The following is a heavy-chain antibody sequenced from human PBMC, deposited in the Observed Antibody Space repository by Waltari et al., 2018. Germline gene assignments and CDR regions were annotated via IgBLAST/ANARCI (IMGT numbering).Heavy chain of an antibody. CDR1: GFTFDDYA. J-gene: IGHJ3*02. V-gene: IGHV3-9*01. CDR3: AKETASSGPNWGAFDI. D-gene: IGHD6-19*01. Sequence: EVQLVESGGGLVQPGRSLRLSCAASGFTFDDYAMHWVRQAPGKGLEWVSGIRWNSGSIGYADSVKGRVTISRDNAKNSLYLQMNSLRAEDTALYYCAKETASSGPNWGAFDIWGQGTMVTVSS. CDR2: IRWNSGSI.